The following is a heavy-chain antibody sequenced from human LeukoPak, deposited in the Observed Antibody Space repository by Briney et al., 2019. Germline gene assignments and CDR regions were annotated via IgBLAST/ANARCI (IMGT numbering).Heavy chain of an antibody. D-gene: IGHD1-26*01. J-gene: IGHJ5*02. CDR1: GDSISSGGHS. CDR2: IYHGGSA. CDR3: ARYFSGGQFKWFDP. V-gene: IGHV4-30-2*01. Sequence: PSQTLSLTCAVSGDSISSGGHSWSWIRQPPGKGLEWIGYIYHGGSAYYSPSLKSRANISVDKSKNQFSLKLSSVTAADTAVYYCARYFSGGQFKWFDPWGQGTLVTVSS.